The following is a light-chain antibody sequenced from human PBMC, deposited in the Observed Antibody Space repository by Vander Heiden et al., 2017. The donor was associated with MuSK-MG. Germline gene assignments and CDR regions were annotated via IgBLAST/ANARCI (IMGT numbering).Light chain of an antibody. CDR1: QSVSSSY. V-gene: IGKV3-20*01. CDR3: QQYGSSPIT. CDR2: GAS. J-gene: IGKJ5*01. Sequence: EIVLTQSPGTLSLSPGERATLSCRASQSVSSSYLAWYQQKPGQAPRLLIYGASSRATGIPDRFSGSGSGTDFTLTISRLEPEDIAVYYCQQYGSSPITFGQGTLMEIK.